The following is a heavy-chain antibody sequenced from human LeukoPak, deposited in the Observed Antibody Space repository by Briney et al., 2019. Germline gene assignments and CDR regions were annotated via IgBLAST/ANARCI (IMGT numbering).Heavy chain of an antibody. CDR3: ASQRWLQSSFDY. D-gene: IGHD5-24*01. CDR2: IKQDGSEK. J-gene: IGHJ4*02. CDR1: GLTFSNAW. Sequence: PGGSLRLSCAASGLTFSNAWMSWVRQAPGKGLEWVANIKQDGSEKYYVDSVKGRFTISRDNAKNSLYLQMNSLRAEDTAVYYCASQRWLQSSFDYWGQGTLVTVSS. V-gene: IGHV3-7*01.